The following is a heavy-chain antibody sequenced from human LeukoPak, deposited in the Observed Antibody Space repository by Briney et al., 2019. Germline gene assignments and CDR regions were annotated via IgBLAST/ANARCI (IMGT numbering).Heavy chain of an antibody. Sequence: GGSLRLSCAASGFTFSSYAMHWVRQVPGKGLEYVSAISSNGGSTYYANSVKGRFTISRDNSKNALYLQMGSLRAEDMAVYYCARGDSMIVVIKGFDYWGQGTLVTVSS. V-gene: IGHV3-64*01. D-gene: IGHD3-22*01. CDR1: GFTFSSYA. J-gene: IGHJ4*02. CDR3: ARGDSMIVVIKGFDY. CDR2: ISSNGGST.